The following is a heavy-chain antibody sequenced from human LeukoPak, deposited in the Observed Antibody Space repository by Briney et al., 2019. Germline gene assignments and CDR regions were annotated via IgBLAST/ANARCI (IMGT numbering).Heavy chain of an antibody. V-gene: IGHV3-48*03. Sequence: GGSLRHTCAASGFTFSSYEMNWVRQAPGKGLEWVSYISSSGSTIYYADSVKGRFTISRDNAKNSLYLQMNSLRAEDTAVYYCARGRSERWLQLSPFDYWGQGTLVTVSS. CDR3: ARGRSERWLQLSPFDY. CDR1: GFTFSSYE. D-gene: IGHD5-24*01. J-gene: IGHJ4*02. CDR2: ISSSGSTI.